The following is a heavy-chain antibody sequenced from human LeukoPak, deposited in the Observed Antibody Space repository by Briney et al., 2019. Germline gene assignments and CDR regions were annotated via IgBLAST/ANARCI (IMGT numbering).Heavy chain of an antibody. CDR3: AREWHSGSNDFDY. CDR1: GYTFTGYY. D-gene: IGHD1-26*01. J-gene: IGHJ4*02. V-gene: IGHV1-2*02. CDR2: INPNSGDT. Sequence: GASVKVSCKASGYTFTGYYMHWVRQAPGQGLGWMGWINPNSGDTKYSQNFQGRVTMTRDTSISTTYMELSRLRSDDTAVYYCAREWHSGSNDFDYWGQGTLVTVSS.